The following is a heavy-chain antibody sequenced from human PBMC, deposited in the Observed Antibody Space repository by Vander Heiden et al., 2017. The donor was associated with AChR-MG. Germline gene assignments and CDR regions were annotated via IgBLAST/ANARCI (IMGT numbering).Heavy chain of an antibody. CDR2: IIPIFGTA. Sequence: QVQLVQSGAEVQQPGSAVQVSCKASGGTFSSYAISWVRQAHGQGLEWMGGIIPIFGTANYSQKFQGRVTITADESTSTAYMELSSLRSEDTAVYYCARSGLYYDLNYCDYWGQGTLVTVSS. D-gene: IGHD6-19*01. J-gene: IGHJ4*02. V-gene: IGHV1-69*01. CDR1: GGTFSSYA. CDR3: ARSGLYYDLNYCDY.